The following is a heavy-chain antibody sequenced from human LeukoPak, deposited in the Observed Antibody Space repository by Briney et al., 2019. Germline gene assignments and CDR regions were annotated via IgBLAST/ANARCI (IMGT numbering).Heavy chain of an antibody. V-gene: IGHV3-21*01. J-gene: IGHJ4*02. CDR1: GGSISSYY. CDR2: ISSSSSYI. Sequence: ETLSLTCTVSGGSISSYYWSWIRQPPGKGLEWVSSISSSSSYIYYADSVKGRFTISRDNANNSLYLQMNSLRAEDTAVYYCARFTRYNYNSADYWGQGTLVTVSS. D-gene: IGHD1-20*01. CDR3: ARFTRYNYNSADY.